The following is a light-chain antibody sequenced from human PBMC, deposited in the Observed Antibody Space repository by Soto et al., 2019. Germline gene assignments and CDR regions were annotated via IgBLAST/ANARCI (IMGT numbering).Light chain of an antibody. J-gene: IGKJ1*01. CDR1: QSISSY. CDR3: QQCYSSSWT. Sequence: DTPMTQSPATLSASAGDRATISCRASQSISSYLTWYQQKPGKAPRLLIYAASSMQSGVPARFSGSGSGTDFTLTISSLEPEDFATYYCQQCYSSSWTFGQGTKV. CDR2: AAS. V-gene: IGKV1-39*01.